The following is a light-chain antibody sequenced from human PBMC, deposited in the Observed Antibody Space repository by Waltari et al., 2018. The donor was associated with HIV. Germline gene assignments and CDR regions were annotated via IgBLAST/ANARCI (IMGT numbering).Light chain of an antibody. J-gene: IGLJ3*02. CDR2: KDS. Sequence: SYELTQPPSVSVSPGQTARITCSGDALPKQYAYWYQQKPGQAPGMLIYKDSERPAGIPAGLSGANSGITVTLTIGGVQAEDEADYYCQSADSTRAYWVFGGGTKLTVL. V-gene: IGLV3-25*03. CDR3: QSADSTRAYWV. CDR1: ALPKQY.